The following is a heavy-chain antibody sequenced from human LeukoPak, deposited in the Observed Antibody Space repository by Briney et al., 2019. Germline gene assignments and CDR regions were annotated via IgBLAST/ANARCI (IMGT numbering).Heavy chain of an antibody. J-gene: IGHJ4*02. CDR2: IRYDGSNK. D-gene: IGHD6-6*01. Sequence: GGSLRLSCAASGFTFSSCGFHWVRQAPGKGLEWVAFIRYDGSNKYYADSVKGRFTISRDNSKNTLYLQMNSLRAEDTAVYYCARSNVQHWSTYSFGYWGQGTLVTVSS. V-gene: IGHV3-30*02. CDR1: GFTFSSCG. CDR3: ARSNVQHWSTYSFGY.